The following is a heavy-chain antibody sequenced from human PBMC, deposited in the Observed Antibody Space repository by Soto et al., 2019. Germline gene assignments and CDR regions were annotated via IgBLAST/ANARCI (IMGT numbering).Heavy chain of an antibody. D-gene: IGHD2-2*01. V-gene: IGHV4-59*12. CDR3: ARLVSEIVVVPAATYYYYYMDV. CDR1: GGSISSYY. CDR2: IYYSGST. Sequence: QVQLQGSGPGLVKPSETLSLTCTVSGGSISSYYWSWIRQPPGKGLEWIGYIYYSGSTNYNPSLKSRVTISVDTSKNQFSLKLSSVTAADTAVYYCARLVSEIVVVPAATYYYYYMDVWGKGTTVTVSS. J-gene: IGHJ6*03.